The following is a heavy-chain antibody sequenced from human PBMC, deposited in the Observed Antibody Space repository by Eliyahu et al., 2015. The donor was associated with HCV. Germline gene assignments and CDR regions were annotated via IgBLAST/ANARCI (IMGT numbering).Heavy chain of an antibody. CDR3: ARAGARIAAAGTGYYYGMDV. Sequence: QVQLQQWGXGLLKPSETLSLTCAVYXGSXXGYXWSWIRQPPGKGLEWIGEINHSGSTNYNPXLKSRVTISVDTSKNQFSLKLSSVTAADTAVYYCARAGARIAAAGTGYYYGMDVWGQGTTVTVSS. J-gene: IGHJ6*02. CDR1: XGSXXGYX. V-gene: IGHV4-34*01. CDR2: INHSGST. D-gene: IGHD6-13*01.